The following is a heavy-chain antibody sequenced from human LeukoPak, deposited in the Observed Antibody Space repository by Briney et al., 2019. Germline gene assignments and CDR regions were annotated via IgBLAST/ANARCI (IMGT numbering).Heavy chain of an antibody. V-gene: IGHV1-2*02. D-gene: IGHD3-16*01. CDR2: INPNSGGT. Sequence: AAVKVSCKASGYTFTGYYMHWVQRAPGQGVEWMGWINPNSGGTNYEQKFQGRVTMTRDTSIRTAYMELSRLRSDDTAVYYCARGSPDYVWGSTNYYYYSYMAVSGKGTTVTVSS. CDR1: GYTFTGYY. J-gene: IGHJ6*03. CDR3: ARGSPDYVWGSTNYYYYSYMAV.